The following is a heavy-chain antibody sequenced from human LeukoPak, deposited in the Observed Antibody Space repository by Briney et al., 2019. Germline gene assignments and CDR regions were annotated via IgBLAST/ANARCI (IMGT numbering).Heavy chain of an antibody. CDR2: INPNSGGT. CDR1: GYTFTGYY. Sequence: ASVKVSCKASGYTFTGYYMHWVRQAPGQGLEWMGWINPNSGGTNYAQKFQGRVTMTRDTSISTAYMELSRLRSDDTAVYYCARSPPPYGSSGYVGGCLDYWGQGTLVTVSS. V-gene: IGHV1-2*02. D-gene: IGHD3-22*01. J-gene: IGHJ4*02. CDR3: ARSPPPYGSSGYVGGCLDY.